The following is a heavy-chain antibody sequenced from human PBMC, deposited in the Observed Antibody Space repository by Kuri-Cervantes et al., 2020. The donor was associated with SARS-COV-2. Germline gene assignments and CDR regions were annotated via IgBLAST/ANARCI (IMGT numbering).Heavy chain of an antibody. CDR3: ARQSKRYFYLDYGMDV. CDR2: INHSGST. J-gene: IGHJ6*02. Sequence: ESLKISCAVYGGSFSGYYWSWIRQPPGKGLEWIGEINHSGSTNYNPSLKSRVTISVDTSKNQFSLKLSSVTAADTAVYYCARQSKRYFYLDYGMDVWGQGTTVTVSS. V-gene: IGHV4-34*01. CDR1: GGSFSGYY. D-gene: IGHD3-10*01.